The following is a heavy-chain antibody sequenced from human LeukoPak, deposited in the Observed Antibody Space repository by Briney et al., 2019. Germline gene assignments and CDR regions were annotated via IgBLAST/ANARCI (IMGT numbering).Heavy chain of an antibody. J-gene: IGHJ4*02. CDR3: ARHLNSGGNSPLVY. D-gene: IGHD4-23*01. CDR2: IYYSGST. Sequence: TSETLSLXCTVSGDSIASTPYYWDWIRQSPGKGLEWIGIIYYSGSTYYNPSLKSRVTMSVDTSKNQFSLKLNSVTAADTAVYFCARHLNSGGNSPLVYWGQGTLVTVSS. CDR1: GDSIASTPYY. V-gene: IGHV4-39*01.